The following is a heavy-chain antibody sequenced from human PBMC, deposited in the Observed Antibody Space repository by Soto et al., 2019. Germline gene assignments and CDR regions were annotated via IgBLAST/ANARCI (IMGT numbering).Heavy chain of an antibody. CDR2: LSGSGDST. CDR3: AKGTYGGSSYFDY. Sequence: EVQLLESGGGLIQPGGSLRLSCAASGFTFSSYAMSWVRQAPGKGLEWVSALSGSGDSTYYADSVKGRFTISRDNSKNTLFLQMNSLRAEDTAVYYCAKGTYGGSSYFDYWGQGTLVTVSS. D-gene: IGHD2-15*01. V-gene: IGHV3-23*01. J-gene: IGHJ4*02. CDR1: GFTFSSYA.